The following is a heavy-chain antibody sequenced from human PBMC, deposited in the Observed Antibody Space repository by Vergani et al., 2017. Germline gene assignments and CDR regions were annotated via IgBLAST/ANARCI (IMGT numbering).Heavy chain of an antibody. J-gene: IGHJ3*02. D-gene: IGHD3-10*01. CDR1: GGSISSYY. V-gene: IGHV4-59*01. CDR2: IYYSGST. Sequence: QVQLQESGPGLVKPSETLSLTCTVSGGSISSYYWSWIRQPPGKGLEWIGYIYYSGSTNYNPSLKSRVTISVDTSKNQFSLKLSSVTAADTAVYYCARAFIVRDQTDAFDIWGQGTMVTVSS. CDR3: ARAFIVRDQTDAFDI.